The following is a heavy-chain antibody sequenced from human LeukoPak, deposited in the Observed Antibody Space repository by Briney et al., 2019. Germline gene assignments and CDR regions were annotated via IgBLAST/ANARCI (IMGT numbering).Heavy chain of an antibody. J-gene: IGHJ4*02. CDR2: IRQDGGDF. V-gene: IGHV3-7*01. CDR1: GFTFSDYW. Sequence: PGGSLRLSCAASGFTFSDYWMSWVRQDPGKGLAWVANIRQDGGDFNYVDPVKGRFTISRDNARNSLFLQMNNLRVEDTAVYYCAVTTRSRAFDYWGQGTLVTVSS. CDR3: AVTTRSRAFDY. D-gene: IGHD4-17*01.